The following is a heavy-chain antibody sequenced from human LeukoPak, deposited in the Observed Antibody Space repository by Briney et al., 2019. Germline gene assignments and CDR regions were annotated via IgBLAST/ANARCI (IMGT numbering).Heavy chain of an antibody. J-gene: IGHJ6*03. V-gene: IGHV1-18*01. D-gene: IGHD2-2*01. CDR1: GGTFSSYA. Sequence: ASVKVSCKASGGTFSSYAISWVRQAPGQGLEWMGWISAYNGNTNYAQKLQGRVTMTTDTSTSTAYMELRSLRSDDTAVYYCARAGNVVVLAIPGGYYYYMDVWGKGTTVTVSS. CDR2: ISAYNGNT. CDR3: ARAGNVVVLAIPGGYYYYMDV.